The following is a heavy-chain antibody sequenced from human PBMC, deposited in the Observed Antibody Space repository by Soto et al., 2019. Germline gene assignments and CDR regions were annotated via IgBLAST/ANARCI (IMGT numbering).Heavy chain of an antibody. CDR1: GGSISSGSYY. V-gene: IGHV4-61*01. J-gene: IGHJ4*02. D-gene: IGHD2-8*02. CDR3: ARDLKYGAPWSSGFGF. Sequence: SETLSLTCNVSGGSISSGSYYWSWIRQPPGKGLEWIGYTYYSGSTTYNPSLKSRVSISVDTSKNQFSLKLTSVTAADQAVYYCARDLKYGAPWSSGFGFWGQGTLVTVSS. CDR2: TYYSGST.